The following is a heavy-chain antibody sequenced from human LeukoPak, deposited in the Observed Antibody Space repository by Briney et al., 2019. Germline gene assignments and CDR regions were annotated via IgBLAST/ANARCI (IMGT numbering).Heavy chain of an antibody. D-gene: IGHD1-26*01. J-gene: IGHJ4*02. CDR3: AKDLGAGDY. Sequence: GGSLRLSCAASGFTFNSYGMNWVRQAPGKGLEWVSAISGSGGSTYYADSVKGRFTISRDNSKNTLYLQMNSLRAEDTAVYYCAKDLGAGDYWGQGTLVTVSS. V-gene: IGHV3-23*01. CDR1: GFTFNSYG. CDR2: ISGSGGST.